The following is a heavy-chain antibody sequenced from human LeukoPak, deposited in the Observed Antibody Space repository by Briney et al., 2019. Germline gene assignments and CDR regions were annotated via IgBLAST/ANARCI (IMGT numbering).Heavy chain of an antibody. V-gene: IGHV3-23*01. Sequence: GGSLRLSCVASGFTFSNYAMSWVRQAPGKGLEWVSVISSSGGSTYYADSVKGRFTISRDNSKNTLYLQMNSLRVEDTAVYYCAKGAYYDLWGQGTLVTVSS. CDR3: AKGAYYDL. D-gene: IGHD3-22*01. CDR2: ISSSGGST. CDR1: GFTFSNYA. J-gene: IGHJ4*02.